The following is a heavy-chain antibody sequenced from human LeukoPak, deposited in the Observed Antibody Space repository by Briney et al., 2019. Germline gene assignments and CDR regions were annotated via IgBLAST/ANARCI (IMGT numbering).Heavy chain of an antibody. CDR2: ISHDGSDK. J-gene: IGHJ5*02. Sequence: GGSLRLSCAASGFTFFSSYGMHWVRQAPGKGLEWVAVISHDGSDKYYVDSVKGRFTISRDNSKNTLYLQMNSLRAEDTAVYYCARGAYTARFPFDPWGQGTLVTVSS. CDR1: GFTFFSSYG. D-gene: IGHD5-18*01. V-gene: IGHV3-30*03. CDR3: ARGAYTARFPFDP.